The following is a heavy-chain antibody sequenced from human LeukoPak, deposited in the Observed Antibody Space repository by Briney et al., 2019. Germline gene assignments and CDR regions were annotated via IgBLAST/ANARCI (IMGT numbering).Heavy chain of an antibody. CDR3: ARDRITMVRGALVRGPYFDY. Sequence: GGSLRLSCAASGFTFSSYWMSWVRQAPGKGREWVANIKQVGREKYYVDSVKGRFTTSRDNAKNSLYLQMNSLRAEDTAVYYCARDRITMVRGALVRGPYFDYWGQGTLVTVSS. CDR2: IKQVGREK. J-gene: IGHJ4*02. D-gene: IGHD3-10*01. V-gene: IGHV3-7*01. CDR1: GFTFSSYW.